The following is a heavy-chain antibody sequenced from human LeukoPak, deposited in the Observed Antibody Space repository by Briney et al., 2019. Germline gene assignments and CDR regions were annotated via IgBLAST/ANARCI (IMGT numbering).Heavy chain of an antibody. CDR1: GFTVSDNY. D-gene: IGHD1-26*01. CDR2: IYSGSST. CDR3: AKTLHSGSYYDPLYYFYY. Sequence: GGSLRLSCAASGFTVSDNYMSWVRQARGKGLEWVSVIYSGSSTFYADSVKGRFTTSRDNSKNTLYLQMNCLRAEDAAMYYRAKTLHSGSYYDPLYYFYYSGEKTLVTASS. J-gene: IGHJ4*02. V-gene: IGHV3-66*01.